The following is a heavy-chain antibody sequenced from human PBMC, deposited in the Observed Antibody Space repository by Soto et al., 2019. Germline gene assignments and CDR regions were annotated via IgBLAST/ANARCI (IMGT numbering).Heavy chain of an antibody. D-gene: IGHD1-26*01. CDR3: AKEVSGSYGFDY. CDR2: ISWNSGSI. V-gene: IGHV3-9*01. Sequence: GGSLRLSCAASGFTFDDYAMHWVRQAPGKGLEWVSGISWNSGSIGYADSVKGRFTISRDNAKNSLYLQMNSLRAEDTALYYCAKEVSGSYGFDYWGQGTLVTVSS. J-gene: IGHJ4*02. CDR1: GFTFDDYA.